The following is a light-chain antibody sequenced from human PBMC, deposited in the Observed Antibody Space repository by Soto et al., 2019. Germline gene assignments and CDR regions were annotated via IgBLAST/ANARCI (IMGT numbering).Light chain of an antibody. V-gene: IGLV2-14*03. CDR3: GSYLSSSTLYV. CDR2: DVS. Sequence: QSALTQPASVSGSPGQSITISCTGTSSDVGGSNYVSWYQQHPGKAPKLTIYDVSNRPSGVSNRFSGSKSGNTASLTISGLQAEDEADYYCGSYLSSSTLYVFGTGTKVTVL. J-gene: IGLJ1*01. CDR1: SSDVGGSNY.